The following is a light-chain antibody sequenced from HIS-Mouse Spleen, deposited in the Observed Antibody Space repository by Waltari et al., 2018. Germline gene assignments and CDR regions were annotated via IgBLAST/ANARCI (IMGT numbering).Light chain of an antibody. CDR2: EVS. CDR1: SSDGGGYNY. J-gene: IGLJ1*01. V-gene: IGLV2-8*01. Sequence: QSALTQPPSASGSPGQSVTISCTGTSSDGGGYNYVSWYQQHPGKAPKLMIYEVSTRPSGVPDRFSGSKSGNTASLTVSGLQAEDEADYYCSSYAGSNNSLYVFGTGTKVTVL. CDR3: SSYAGSNNSLYV.